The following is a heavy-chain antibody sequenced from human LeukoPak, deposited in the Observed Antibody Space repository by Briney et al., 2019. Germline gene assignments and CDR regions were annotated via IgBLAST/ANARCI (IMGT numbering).Heavy chain of an antibody. Sequence: PSDTLSLTCAVSGYSISSSNWWGWIRQPPGKGLEWIGYIYYSGSTYYNPSLKSRVTISVDTSKNQFSLKLSSVTAADTAVYYCASDDYNNYVGGPFDYWGQGTLVTVSS. CDR2: IYYSGST. CDR3: ASDDYNNYVGGPFDY. D-gene: IGHD4-11*01. J-gene: IGHJ4*02. CDR1: GYSISSSNW. V-gene: IGHV4-28*03.